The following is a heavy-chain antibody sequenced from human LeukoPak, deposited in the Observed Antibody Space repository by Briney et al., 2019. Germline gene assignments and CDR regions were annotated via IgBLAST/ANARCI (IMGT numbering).Heavy chain of an antibody. D-gene: IGHD6-6*01. V-gene: IGHV4-4*07. J-gene: IGHJ1*01. CDR1: GGSISSYY. CDR2: IYTSGST. CDR3: ARDSSSPRVKYFQH. Sequence: SETLSLTCTVSGGSISSYYWSWIRQPAGKGLEWIGRIYTSGSTNYNPSLKSRVTMSVDTSKNQFSLKLSSVTAADTAVYYCARDSSSPRVKYFQHWGQGTLVTVSS.